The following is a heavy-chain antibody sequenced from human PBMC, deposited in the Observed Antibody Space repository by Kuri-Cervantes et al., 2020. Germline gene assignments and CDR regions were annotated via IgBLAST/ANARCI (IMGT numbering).Heavy chain of an antibody. V-gene: IGHV3-9*01. CDR3: ARFLDYYHSSDYYLEDAFDI. CDR1: GFTFDDYA. J-gene: IGHJ3*02. D-gene: IGHD3-22*01. Sequence: GGSLRLSCAASGFTFDDYAMHWVRQAPGKGLEWVSGISWNGGSIGYADSVKGRFTISRDNAKNSLYLQMNSLRAEDTAVYFCARFLDYYHSSDYYLEDAFDIWGQGTMVTVSS. CDR2: ISWNGGSI.